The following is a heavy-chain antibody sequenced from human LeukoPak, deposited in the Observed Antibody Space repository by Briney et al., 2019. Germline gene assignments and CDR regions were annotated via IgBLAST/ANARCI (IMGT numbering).Heavy chain of an antibody. V-gene: IGHV3-9*01. Sequence: PGRSLRLSCAASGFTFDDYAMHWVRQAPGKGLEWVSGISWTSGNIGYADSLKGRFSISRDNTKGSLFLQLNSLRAEDTAVYYCARDLGYCTNGACHTRFDYWGQGTLVTVSS. CDR3: ARDLGYCTNGACHTRFDY. CDR1: GFTFDDYA. J-gene: IGHJ4*02. CDR2: ISWTSGNI. D-gene: IGHD2-8*01.